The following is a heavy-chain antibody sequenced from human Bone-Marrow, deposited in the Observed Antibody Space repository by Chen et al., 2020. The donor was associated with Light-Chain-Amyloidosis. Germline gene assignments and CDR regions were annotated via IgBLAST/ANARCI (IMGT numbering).Heavy chain of an antibody. J-gene: IGHJ4*02. CDR3: TGPPHDLRDFFDF. V-gene: IGHV3-73*02. CDR1: GFTFSGSA. Sequence: EVQLVESGGGLVQPGGSLKLSCVASGFTFSGSAMYWVRQAPGKGLEWVGRIRTKANNYATAYAASVEGRFTISRDDSRSTAYLQMHSLKTEDTAVDYCTGPPHDLRDFFDFWGQGTLVTVSS. CDR2: IRTKANNYAT.